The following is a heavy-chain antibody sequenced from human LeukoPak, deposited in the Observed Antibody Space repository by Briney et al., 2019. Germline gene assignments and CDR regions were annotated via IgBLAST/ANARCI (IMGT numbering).Heavy chain of an antibody. CDR1: GGSITSYY. D-gene: IGHD2-2*01. J-gene: IGHJ4*02. CDR3: ARCGSDSTSCYYFDY. V-gene: IGHV4-59*01. CDR2: MYYSGST. Sequence: PSETLSLTCTVSGGSITSYYWSWVRQSPGKGLEWIGYMYYSGSTTYNPSLKSRVTISVDTSKNQFSLKLSSVTAADTAVYYCARCGSDSTSCYYFDYWGQGTLVTVSS.